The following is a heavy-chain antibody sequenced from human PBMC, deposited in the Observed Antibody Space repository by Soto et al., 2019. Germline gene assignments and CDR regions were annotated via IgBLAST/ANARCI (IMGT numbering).Heavy chain of an antibody. J-gene: IGHJ4*01. D-gene: IGHD3-10*01. CDR1: RFTFSSYA. CDR3: ATYGQPHMVN. Sequence: GGSLRLSCAASRFTFSSYAMHWVRQAPGKGLEWVAVISYDGSNKYYADSVKGRFTISRDNSKNTVNLQMNSLRADDTAVYYCATYGQPHMVNGDQGTLVTVSS. CDR2: ISYDGSNK. V-gene: IGHV3-30-3*01.